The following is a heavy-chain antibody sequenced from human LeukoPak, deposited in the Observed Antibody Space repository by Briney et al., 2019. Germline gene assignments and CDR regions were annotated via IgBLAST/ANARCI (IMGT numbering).Heavy chain of an antibody. V-gene: IGHV4-59*01. Sequence: GSLSLSCAASGFTFSSYAMSWIRQPPGKGLEWIGHVHYTWNTKYNPSLTGRVSISLDRSKNQFSLSLSSLTAADTAVYYCARVASKGGMDVWGQGTTVIVSS. CDR3: ARVASKGGMDV. CDR1: GFTFSSYA. D-gene: IGHD5/OR15-5a*01. CDR2: VHYTWNT. J-gene: IGHJ6*02.